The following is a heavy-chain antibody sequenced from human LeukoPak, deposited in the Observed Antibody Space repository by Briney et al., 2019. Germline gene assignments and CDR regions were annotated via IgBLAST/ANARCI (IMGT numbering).Heavy chain of an antibody. J-gene: IGHJ4*02. D-gene: IGHD3-22*01. V-gene: IGHV1-18*01. CDR3: ARGLYPYYYDSSGYAYFDY. Sequence: GASVKVSCKASGYTFTSYGISWVRQAPGRGLEWMGWISAYNGNTNYAQKLQGRVTMTTDTSTSTAYMELRSLRSDDTAVYYCARGLYPYYYDSSGYAYFDYWGQGTLVTVSS. CDR2: ISAYNGNT. CDR1: GYTFTSYG.